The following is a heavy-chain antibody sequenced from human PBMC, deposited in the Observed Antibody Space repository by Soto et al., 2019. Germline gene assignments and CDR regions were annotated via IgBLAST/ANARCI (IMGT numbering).Heavy chain of an antibody. Sequence: EVQLLDSGGDLVQHGGSLRLSCTASGFTFSSFGMAWVRQAPGKGLEWVSAISGSGDSSYYADSVKDRFTISRDNPTNTLYLQMNNLRAEDTAVYYCAKMGIGMFSHKHHFDHWGQGTQATVSS. J-gene: IGHJ4*02. CDR1: GFTFSSFG. CDR2: ISGSGDSS. CDR3: AKMGIGMFSHKHHFDH. V-gene: IGHV3-23*01. D-gene: IGHD2-2*03.